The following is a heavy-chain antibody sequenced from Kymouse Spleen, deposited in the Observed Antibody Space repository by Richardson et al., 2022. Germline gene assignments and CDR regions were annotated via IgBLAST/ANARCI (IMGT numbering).Heavy chain of an antibody. J-gene: IGHJ5*02. D-gene: IGHD4-17*01. V-gene: IGHV4-59*01. Sequence: QVQLQESGPGLVKPSETLSLTCTVSGGSISSYYWSWIRQPPGKGLEWIGYIYYSGSTNYNPSLKSRVTISVDTSKNQFSLKLSSVTAADTAVYYCAREGDYSWFDPWGQGTLVTVSS. CDR1: GGSISSYY. CDR3: AREGDYSWFDP. CDR2: IYYSGST.